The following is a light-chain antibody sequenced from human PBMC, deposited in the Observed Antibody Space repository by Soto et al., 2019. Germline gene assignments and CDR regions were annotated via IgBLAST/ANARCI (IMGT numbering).Light chain of an antibody. CDR3: QQFNSYPLT. V-gene: IGKV1-13*02. CDR2: DAS. J-gene: IGKJ3*01. Sequence: AIQLTQSPSSLSASVGDRVIITCRASQGISSSLAWYQQKPGEAPKLLIYDASTLESGVPSRFSGSGSGTDFTLTISSLQPEEFATYSCQQFNSYPLTFGPGTKVDVK. CDR1: QGISSS.